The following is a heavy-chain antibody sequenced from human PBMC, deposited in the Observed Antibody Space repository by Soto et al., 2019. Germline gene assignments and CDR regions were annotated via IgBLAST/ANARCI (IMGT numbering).Heavy chain of an antibody. CDR2: ISYDGSNK. V-gene: IGHV3-30*03. CDR3: ARSPRSVKSYYYDSSGYPDY. J-gene: IGHJ4*02. D-gene: IGHD3-22*01. Sequence: GGSLRLSCAASGFTFSSYGMHWVRQAPGKGLEWVAVISYDGSNKYYADSVKGRFTISRDNSKNTLYLQMNSLRAEDTAVYYCARSPRSVKSYYYDSSGYPDYWGQGTLVTVSS. CDR1: GFTFSSYG.